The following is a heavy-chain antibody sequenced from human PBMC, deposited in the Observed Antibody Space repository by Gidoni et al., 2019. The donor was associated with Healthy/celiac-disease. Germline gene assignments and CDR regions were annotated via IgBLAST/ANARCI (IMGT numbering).Heavy chain of an antibody. D-gene: IGHD3-22*01. CDR2: INPNSGGT. J-gene: IGHJ6*02. CDR3: ARDLSYYDSSGYRFYYYYGMDV. Sequence: QVQLVQSGAEVKKHGSSVKVSCKASGYTFTGHYMHWVRQAPGQGLEWMGRINPNSGGTNYAQKFQGRVTMTRDTSISTAYMELSRLRSDDTAVYYCARDLSYYDSSGYRFYYYYGMDVWGQGTTVTVSS. CDR1: GYTFTGHY. V-gene: IGHV1-2*06.